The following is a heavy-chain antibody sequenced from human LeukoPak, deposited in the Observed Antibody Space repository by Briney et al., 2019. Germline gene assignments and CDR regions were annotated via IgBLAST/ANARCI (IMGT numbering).Heavy chain of an antibody. CDR1: GYTFTSYD. CDR3: ARYGDPMEDNYFDY. J-gene: IGHJ4*02. CDR2: MNPNSGNT. Sequence: ASVKVSCKASGYTFTSYDISWVRQATGQGLEWMGWMNPNSGNTGYAQKFQGRVTMTRNTSISTAYMELSSLRSEDTAVYYCARYGDPMEDNYFDYWGQGTLVTVSS. V-gene: IGHV1-8*01. D-gene: IGHD2-15*01.